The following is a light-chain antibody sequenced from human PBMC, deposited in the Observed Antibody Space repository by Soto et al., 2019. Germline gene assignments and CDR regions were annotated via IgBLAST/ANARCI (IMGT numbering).Light chain of an antibody. CDR3: QQRSNWPPIT. J-gene: IGKJ5*01. V-gene: IGKV3-11*01. Sequence: EIGLTQSPATLALSPVEKATLSCRASQSVSRYLAWYQQKPGQAPRLLIYDASNRATGIPARFSGSGSGTDFTLTISSLEPEDFAVYYCQQRSNWPPITFGQGTRLEIK. CDR1: QSVSRY. CDR2: DAS.